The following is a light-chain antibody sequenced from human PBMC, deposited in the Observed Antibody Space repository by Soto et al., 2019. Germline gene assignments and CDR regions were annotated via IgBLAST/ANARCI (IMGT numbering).Light chain of an antibody. CDR2: GAS. Sequence: ELVLTQSPGPLSLSPGGRATLSCMAIQSVSKKYLAWYQQNPGQAPRLLNYGASTRATGIPARFSGSGSGADCTLTISSLQSEDFEVYYCQQYYDWPITFGQRTRVEIK. J-gene: IGKJ5*01. CDR1: QSVSKKY. CDR3: QQYYDWPIT. V-gene: IGKV3-15*01.